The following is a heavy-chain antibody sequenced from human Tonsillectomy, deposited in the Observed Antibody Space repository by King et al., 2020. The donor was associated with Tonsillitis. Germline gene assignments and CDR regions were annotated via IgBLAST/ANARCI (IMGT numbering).Heavy chain of an antibody. Sequence: VQLVESGGGLVQPGGSLRLSCAASGFTFSSYAMSWVRQAPGKGLEWVSAISGSGVSTYYADSVRGRFTISRDNSKNTLYLQMNSLRAEDTAVYYCARQYYDFWSGYLVSHLFDYWGQGTLVTVSS. CDR2: ISGSGVST. J-gene: IGHJ4*02. CDR3: ARQYYDFWSGYLVSHLFDY. CDR1: GFTFSSYA. V-gene: IGHV3-23*04. D-gene: IGHD3-3*01.